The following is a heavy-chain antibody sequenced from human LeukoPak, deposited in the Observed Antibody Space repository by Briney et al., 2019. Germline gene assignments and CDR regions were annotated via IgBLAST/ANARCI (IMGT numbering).Heavy chain of an antibody. Sequence: PGRSLRLSCAASGFIFSSYGMHWVRQAPGKGLEGVAVISYDGSNKYYADSVKGRFTISRDNSKNTLYLQMNSLRAEDTAVYYCARGAETLAAAFFDYWGQGTLVTVSS. J-gene: IGHJ4*02. V-gene: IGHV3-30*06. D-gene: IGHD6-13*01. CDR1: GFIFSSYG. CDR3: ARGAETLAAAFFDY. CDR2: ISYDGSNK.